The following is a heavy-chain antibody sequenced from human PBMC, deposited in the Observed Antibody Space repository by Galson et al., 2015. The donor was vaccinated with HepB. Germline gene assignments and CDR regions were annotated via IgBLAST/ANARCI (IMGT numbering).Heavy chain of an antibody. CDR2: FDPEDGET. D-gene: IGHD6-25*01. Sequence: SVKVSCKVSGYTLTELSMHWVRQAPGKRLEWMGGFDPEDGETIYAQKFQGRVTMTEDTSTDTAYMELSSLRSEDTAVYYCATAQRLRQTLHIGCMDYWGQGTLVTVSS. J-gene: IGHJ4*02. CDR3: ATAQRLRQTLHIGCMDY. V-gene: IGHV1-24*01. CDR1: GYTLTELS.